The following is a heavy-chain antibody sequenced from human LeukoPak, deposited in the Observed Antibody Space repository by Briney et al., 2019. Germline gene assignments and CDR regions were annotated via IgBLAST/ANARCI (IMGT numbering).Heavy chain of an antibody. D-gene: IGHD3-16*01. J-gene: IGHJ4*02. CDR3: ARGRNRGVVDY. CDR1: GGSISSSSYY. Sequence: SETLSLTCTVSGGSISSSSYYWGWIRQPPGKGLEWIGYIYYSGSTNYNPSLKSRVTISVDTSKNQFSLKLSSVTAADTAVYYCARGRNRGVVDYWGQGTLVTVSS. V-gene: IGHV4-61*05. CDR2: IYYSGST.